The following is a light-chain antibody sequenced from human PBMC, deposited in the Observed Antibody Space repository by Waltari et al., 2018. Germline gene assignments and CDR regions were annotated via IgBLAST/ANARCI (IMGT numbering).Light chain of an antibody. CDR1: RSNIEYSS. CDR2: RNS. V-gene: IGLV1-47*01. J-gene: IGLJ2*01. Sequence: QSVLAQPPSASGTPGQRAIISCSGSRSNIEYSSVYWYQQFPGTAPKVLIQRNSQRPSGVPDRFSGSKSGTSASLAISGLRPEDEADYYCAAWDGTLSAVAFGGGTKLTVL. CDR3: AAWDGTLSAVA.